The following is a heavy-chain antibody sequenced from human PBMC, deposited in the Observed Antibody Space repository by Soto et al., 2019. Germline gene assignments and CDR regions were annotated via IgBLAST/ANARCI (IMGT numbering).Heavy chain of an antibody. CDR2: ISSNGGST. Sequence: GGSLRLSCAASGFTFSSYAMHWVRQAPGKGLEYVSAISSNGGSTYYANSVKGRFTISRDNSKNTLYLQMGSLRAEDMAVYYCARDLKATMVRGVKPYYYYYYMDVWGKGTTVTVSS. J-gene: IGHJ6*03. CDR1: GFTFSSYA. CDR3: ARDLKATMVRGVKPYYYYYYMDV. V-gene: IGHV3-64*01. D-gene: IGHD3-10*01.